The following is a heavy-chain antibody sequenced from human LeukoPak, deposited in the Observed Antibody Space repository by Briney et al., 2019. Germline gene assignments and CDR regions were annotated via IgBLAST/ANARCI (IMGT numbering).Heavy chain of an antibody. Sequence: GGSLRLSCAASGFTFSSYGMHWVRQAPGKGLEWVAVIWYDGSNKYYADSVKGRFTISRDNSKNTLYLQMNSLRAEDTAVYYCARALYYYDSSGSYSYYYYGMAVWGQGTTVPASS. J-gene: IGHJ6*02. CDR2: IWYDGSNK. D-gene: IGHD3-22*01. CDR1: GFTFSSYG. CDR3: ARALYYYDSSGSYSYYYYGMAV. V-gene: IGHV3-33*01.